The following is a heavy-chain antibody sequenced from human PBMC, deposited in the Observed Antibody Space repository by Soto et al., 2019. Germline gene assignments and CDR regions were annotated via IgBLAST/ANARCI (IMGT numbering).Heavy chain of an antibody. CDR3: PRVQGDAQNIAAFGI. CDR1: GYTLTISG. Sequence: SEKVSSKASGYTLTISGIGVVRQAPGQGLEWMGWISAYNGNTNYAQKLQGIVTMTTDTSTSPAYMELRSLIPDHTIVYYSPRVQGDAQNIAAFGISGRGTVVT. D-gene: IGHD3-16*01. V-gene: IGHV1-18*01. CDR2: ISAYNGNT. J-gene: IGHJ3*02.